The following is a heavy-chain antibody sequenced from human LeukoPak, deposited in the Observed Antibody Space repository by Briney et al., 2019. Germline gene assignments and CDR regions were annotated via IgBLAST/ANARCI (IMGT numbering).Heavy chain of an antibody. D-gene: IGHD6-19*01. V-gene: IGHV4-39*07. CDR2: FCYSGST. J-gene: IGHJ4*02. CDR3: ARSERYSSGWYFYFDY. CDR1: GGSISSGSYC. Sequence: SETLSLTCTVSGGSISSGSYCWGWIRQPPGKSLEWMGSFCYSGSTNYNPSLKSRVTISVDTSKNQFSLNLSSVTAADTAVYYCARSERYSSGWYFYFDYWGQGTLVTVSS.